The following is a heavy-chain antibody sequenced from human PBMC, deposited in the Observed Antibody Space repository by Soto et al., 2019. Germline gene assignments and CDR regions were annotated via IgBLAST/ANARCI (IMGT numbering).Heavy chain of an antibody. CDR1: GGSIRDYF. V-gene: IGHV4-59*01. Sequence: SETLSLTCRVSGGSIRDYFWTWIRQPPGKGLEWIGYISSTGTINYNSSLKSRVTISLDTSRNLFSLKLSSVTPADTAVYFCARDRKLVIPGNYYYYGMDVWGQGTTVTVSS. CDR3: ARDRKLVIPGNYYYYGMDV. J-gene: IGHJ6*02. D-gene: IGHD3-10*01. CDR2: ISSTGTI.